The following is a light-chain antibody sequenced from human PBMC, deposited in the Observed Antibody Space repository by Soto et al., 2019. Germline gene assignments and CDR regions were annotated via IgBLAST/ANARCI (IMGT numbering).Light chain of an antibody. CDR3: QQANSFPRT. J-gene: IGKJ1*01. CDR1: QAISTW. CDR2: AAS. V-gene: IGKV1D-12*01. Sequence: DIQMTQSPSSVSASVGDRVTITCRASQAISTWLAWYQQKPGKAPKLLIYAASNLQTGVPSRFSGSGSGTDFTLTISSLQPEDFATDYCQQANSFPRTFGQGTKVEIQ.